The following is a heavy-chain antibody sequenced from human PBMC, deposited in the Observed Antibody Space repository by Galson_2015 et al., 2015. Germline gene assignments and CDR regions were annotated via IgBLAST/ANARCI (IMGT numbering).Heavy chain of an antibody. D-gene: IGHD5-24*01. V-gene: IGHV1-46*01. Sequence: SVKVSCKASGYTFTSYDINWVRQAPGQGLEWMGIINPSGGSTSYAQKFQGRVTMTRDTSTSTVYMELSSLRSEDTAVYYCARGGRRDGYNSFFDYWGQGTLVTVSS. CDR1: GYTFTSYD. J-gene: IGHJ4*02. CDR2: INPSGGST. CDR3: ARGGRRDGYNSFFDY.